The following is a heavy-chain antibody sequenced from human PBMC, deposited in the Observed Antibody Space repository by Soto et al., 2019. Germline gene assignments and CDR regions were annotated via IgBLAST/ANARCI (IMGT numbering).Heavy chain of an antibody. Sequence: GESLKISCKGSGYSVTSYLIGWVRQMPGKGLEWMGIIYPGDSDTRYSPSFQGQVTISADKSISTAYLQWSSLKASDTAMYYCARSADTAMAYYYMDVWGKGTTVTVSS. D-gene: IGHD5-18*01. J-gene: IGHJ6*03. V-gene: IGHV5-51*01. CDR2: IYPGDSDT. CDR3: ARSADTAMAYYYMDV. CDR1: GYSVTSYL.